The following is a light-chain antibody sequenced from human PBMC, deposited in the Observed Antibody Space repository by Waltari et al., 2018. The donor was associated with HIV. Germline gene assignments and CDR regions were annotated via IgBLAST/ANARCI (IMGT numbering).Light chain of an antibody. CDR2: EVS. Sequence: QSALTQPASVSGSPGQSITISCTGTSSDVGSYNYVSGYQQHPDKAPKLMIYEVSNRPSGVSNRFSGSKSDNTASLTISGLQAEDEADYYCSSYRSSSTPLWVFGGGTKLTVL. CDR3: SSYRSSSTPLWV. J-gene: IGLJ3*02. V-gene: IGLV2-14*01. CDR1: SSDVGSYNY.